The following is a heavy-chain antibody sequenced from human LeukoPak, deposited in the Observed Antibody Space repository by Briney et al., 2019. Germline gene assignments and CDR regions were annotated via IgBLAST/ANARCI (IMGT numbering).Heavy chain of an antibody. D-gene: IGHD5-18*01. J-gene: IGHJ6*02. CDR2: INHSGST. CDR1: GGSFSGHY. CDR3: AREGYSYGSWYYYGMDV. Sequence: SETLSLTCAVYGGSFSGHYWSWIRQPPGKGLEWIGEINHSGSTNYNPSLKSRVTILVDTSKNQFSLKLSSVTAADTAVYYCAREGYSYGSWYYYGMDVWGQGTTVTVSS. V-gene: IGHV4-34*01.